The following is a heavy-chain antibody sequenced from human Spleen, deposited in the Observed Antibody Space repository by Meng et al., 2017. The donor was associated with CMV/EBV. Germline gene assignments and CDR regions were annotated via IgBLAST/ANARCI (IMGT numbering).Heavy chain of an antibody. Sequence: QVRREESGPGLGKPSGTLSLTCTVSGDSISSDIWWSWVRQPPGKGLEWIGEVYHRGDTNYNPSLKSRVDISVDKSKNQFYLSLFSVTAADTAVYYCGRDQGRELINHWGQGTLVTVSS. J-gene: IGHJ4*02. CDR3: GRDQGRELINH. CDR2: VYHRGDT. V-gene: IGHV4-4*02. CDR1: GDSISSDIW. D-gene: IGHD1-7*01.